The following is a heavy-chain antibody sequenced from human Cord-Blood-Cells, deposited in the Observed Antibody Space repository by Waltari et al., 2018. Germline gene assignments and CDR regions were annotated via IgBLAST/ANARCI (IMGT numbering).Heavy chain of an antibody. CDR3: ASQVGARDAFDI. D-gene: IGHD1-26*01. CDR2: IYHSGST. V-gene: IGHV4-38-2*01. Sequence: QVQLPESGPGLVKPSETLSLTCAVSGYSISSGYYWGWIRQPPGKGLEWIGSIYHSGSTYYNPSLKSRVTISVDTSKNQFSLKLSSVTAADTAVYYCASQVGARDAFDIWGQGTMVTVSS. J-gene: IGHJ3*02. CDR1: GYSISSGYY.